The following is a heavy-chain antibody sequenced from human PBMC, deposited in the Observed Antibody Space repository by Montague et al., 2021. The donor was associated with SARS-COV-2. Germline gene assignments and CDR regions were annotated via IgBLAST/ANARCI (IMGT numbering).Heavy chain of an antibody. D-gene: IGHD3-16*01. CDR1: GASIRGAYH. Sequence: TLSLTCSVSGASIRGAYHWSWLRQHPGKDLEWIGHTYDDRPIXXNPPLRGRASISLDTSENRFSLTLTSVTAADTALYYCAAYIIGAGGRGSWGQGALVTVSS. J-gene: IGHJ1*01. CDR2: TYDDRPI. CDR3: AAYIIGAGGRGS. V-gene: IGHV4-31*03.